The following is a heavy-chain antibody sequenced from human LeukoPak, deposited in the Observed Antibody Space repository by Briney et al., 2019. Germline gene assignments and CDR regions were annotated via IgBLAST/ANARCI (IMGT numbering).Heavy chain of an antibody. CDR3: ATVTGAGLALHYYGMDV. CDR1: GYTFTSYD. V-gene: IGHV1-8*01. Sequence: ASVKVSCKASGYTFTSYDFNWLRQATGQGPEWMGWMNPNSGATGYAQKFQGRITMTRSASINTAYMELSSLRSEDTAVYYCATVTGAGLALHYYGMDVWGQGTTVTVSS. D-gene: IGHD6-19*01. CDR2: MNPNSGAT. J-gene: IGHJ6*02.